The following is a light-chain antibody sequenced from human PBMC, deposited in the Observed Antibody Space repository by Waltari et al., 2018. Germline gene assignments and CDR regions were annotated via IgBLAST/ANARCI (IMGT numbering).Light chain of an antibody. V-gene: IGKV4-1*01. CDR3: LHDFGYPRT. J-gene: IGKJ1*01. CDR2: WAS. CDR1: QSVLYSSNNKNY. Sequence: DIVMTQSPDSLAVSLGERATINCKSSQSVLYSSNNKNYLAWYQQKPGQPPKLLIYWASTRESGVPDRFSGSGSGTDFTLTISNLQPEDFATYFCLHDFGYPRTFGQGTKVEVK.